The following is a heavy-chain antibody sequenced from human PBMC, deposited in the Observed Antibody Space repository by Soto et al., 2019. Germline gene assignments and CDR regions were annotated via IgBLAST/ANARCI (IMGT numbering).Heavy chain of an antibody. CDR1: GFTFSRHG. CDR2: ILNDASGH. CDR3: ARDDDYPDNGVDC. D-gene: IGHD4-17*01. V-gene: IGHV3-33*01. J-gene: IGHJ4*02. Sequence: QVQLVESGGGVVQPGTSLRLSCAASGFTFSRHGMHWVRQTPGKGLEWLAVILNDASGHWYADSVKGRFTISRDNFENTLYLQMNGLRLEDTAMYYCARDDDYPDNGVDCWGQGNLVTVSS.